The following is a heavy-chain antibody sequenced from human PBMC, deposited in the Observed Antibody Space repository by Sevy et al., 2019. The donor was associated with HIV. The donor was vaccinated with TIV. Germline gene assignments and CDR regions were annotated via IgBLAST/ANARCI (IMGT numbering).Heavy chain of an antibody. CDR3: ARLFSCGGDCYYLDY. CDR2: ISHDGNYQ. V-gene: IGHV3-30-3*01. Sequence: GGSLRLSCAASGFTVSKYDMHWVCQAPGKGLEWVAVISHDGNYQNYADSVKVRFTISRDDFKNTLYLQMSSLRPEDTAVYFCARLFSCGGDCYYLDYWGQGALVTVSS. J-gene: IGHJ4*02. CDR1: GFTVSKYD. D-gene: IGHD2-21*02.